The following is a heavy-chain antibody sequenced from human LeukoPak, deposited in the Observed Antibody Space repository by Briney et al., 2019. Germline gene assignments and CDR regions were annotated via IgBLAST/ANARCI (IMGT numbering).Heavy chain of an antibody. CDR1: GYTFTGYY. Sequence: GASVKVSCKASGYTFTGYYMHWVRQAPGQGLEWMGWINPNSGGTNYAQKFQGRVTMTRDTSISTAYMELSRLRSDDTAVYYCARDLRATNYDFWRHPDYWGQGTLVTVSS. V-gene: IGHV1-2*02. J-gene: IGHJ4*02. D-gene: IGHD3-3*01. CDR3: ARDLRATNYDFWRHPDY. CDR2: INPNSGGT.